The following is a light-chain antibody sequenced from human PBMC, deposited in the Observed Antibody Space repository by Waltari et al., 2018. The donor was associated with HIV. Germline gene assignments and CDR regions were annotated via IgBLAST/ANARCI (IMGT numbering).Light chain of an antibody. CDR3: CSYAGSSNWV. V-gene: IGLV2-23*01. CDR1: SSDVGRYSL. CDR2: EGI. J-gene: IGLJ3*02. Sequence: QSALTQPSPVSGSPGQSIPISFTGSSSDVGRYSLVSWYQQHPGKAPKLMIFEGINRPSGVSNRFSGSKSGNTASLTISGLQAEDEADYYCCSYAGSSNWVFGGGTKLTVL.